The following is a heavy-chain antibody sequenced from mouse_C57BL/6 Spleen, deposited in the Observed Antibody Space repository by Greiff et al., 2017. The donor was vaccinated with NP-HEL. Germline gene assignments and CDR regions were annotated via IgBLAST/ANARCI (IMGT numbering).Heavy chain of an antibody. CDR1: GYTFTSYW. CDR3: TLPMTTVAYFDD. J-gene: IGHJ2*01. V-gene: IGHV1-5*01. CDR2: IYPGNSDT. D-gene: IGHD1-1*01. Sequence: VQLQQSGTVLARPGASVKMSCKTSGYTFTSYWMHWVKQRPGQGLEWIGAIYPGNSDTSYNQKFKGKAKLTAVTSASTAFMELSSLTNEDSAVYYCTLPMTTVAYFDDWGQGTTLTVSS.